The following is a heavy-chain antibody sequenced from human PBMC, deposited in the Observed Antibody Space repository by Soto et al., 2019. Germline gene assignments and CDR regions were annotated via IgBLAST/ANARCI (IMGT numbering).Heavy chain of an antibody. CDR2: IYSGGST. Sequence: EVQLVESGGGLVQPGGSLRLSCAASGFTVSSYYMSWVRQAPGKGLEWVSVIYSGGSTYYADSVKGRFTISRHNSKNTLYLQMNSLRAEDTAVYYCARSNDYGDYGWFDPWGQGTLVTVSS. J-gene: IGHJ5*02. V-gene: IGHV3-53*04. D-gene: IGHD4-17*01. CDR1: GFTVSSYY. CDR3: ARSNDYGDYGWFDP.